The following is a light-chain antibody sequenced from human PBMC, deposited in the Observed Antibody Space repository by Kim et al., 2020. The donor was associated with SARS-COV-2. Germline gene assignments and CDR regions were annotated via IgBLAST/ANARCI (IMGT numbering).Light chain of an antibody. J-gene: IGLJ2*01. Sequence: VSPGQTASITCSGDKLGDKYACWYQQTPGQSPVLVIYQDSKRPSGIPERFSGSNSGNTATLTISGTQAMDEADYYCQAWDSTHVVFGGGTHLTVL. CDR1: KLGDKY. V-gene: IGLV3-1*01. CDR2: QDS. CDR3: QAWDSTHVV.